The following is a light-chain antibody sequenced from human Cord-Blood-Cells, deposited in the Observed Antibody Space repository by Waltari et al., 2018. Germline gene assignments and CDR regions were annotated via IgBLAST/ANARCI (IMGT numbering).Light chain of an antibody. CDR1: SSAVGGYNY. CDR3: SSYTSNVV. CDR2: VVS. Sequence: QSALTQPASVSGSPGQSITISCPGTSSAVGGYNYVSWYQQHPGKAPKLMIYVVSNRPSGVSNRFSGSKSGNTASLTISGLQAEDEADYYCSSYTSNVVFGGGTKLTVL. J-gene: IGLJ2*01. V-gene: IGLV2-14*01.